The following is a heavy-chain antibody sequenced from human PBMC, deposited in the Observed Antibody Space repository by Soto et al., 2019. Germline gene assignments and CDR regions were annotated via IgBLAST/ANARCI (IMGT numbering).Heavy chain of an antibody. CDR1: GYTFTSYA. CDR2: INAGNGNT. D-gene: IGHD2-2*02. J-gene: IGHJ6*02. CDR3: ARVRVPDAILADYYYYGMDV. Sequence: GASVKVSCKASGYTFTSYAMHWVRQAPGQRLEWMGWINAGNGNTKYSQKFQGRVTITRDTSASTAYMELGSLRSEDTAVYYCARVRVPDAILADYYYYGMDVWGQGTTVTVSS. V-gene: IGHV1-3*01.